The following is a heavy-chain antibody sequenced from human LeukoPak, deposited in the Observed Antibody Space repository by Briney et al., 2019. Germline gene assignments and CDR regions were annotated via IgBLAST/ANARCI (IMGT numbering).Heavy chain of an antibody. J-gene: IGHJ4*02. V-gene: IGHV3-23*01. CDR1: GSTFSSYA. D-gene: IGHD7-27*01. CDR3: AKDRPLNWGYYFDY. CDR2: ISGSGGST. Sequence: GGSLRLSCGASGSTFSSYAMSWVRQAPGKGLEWVSAISGSGGSTYYADSVKGRFTISRDTSKNTLYLQMNSLRVEDTAVYYCAKDRPLNWGYYFDYWGQGTLVTVSS.